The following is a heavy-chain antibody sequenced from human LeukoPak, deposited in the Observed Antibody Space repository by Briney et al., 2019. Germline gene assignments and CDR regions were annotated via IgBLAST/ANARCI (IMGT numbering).Heavy chain of an antibody. CDR1: GGSISSGSYY. Sequence: SETLSLTCTVSGGSISSGSYYWSWIGQPQGKGVEWIETIYYSRRKYYSAYLKRGVTMCVKADNNKFSLKLSSVTAADTAVYYWCSGSTDGHDAFDIWGQGTMVTVSS. CDR2: IYYSRRK. V-gene: IGHV4-39*01. CDR3: CSGSTDGHDAFDI. D-gene: IGHD2-15*01. J-gene: IGHJ3*02.